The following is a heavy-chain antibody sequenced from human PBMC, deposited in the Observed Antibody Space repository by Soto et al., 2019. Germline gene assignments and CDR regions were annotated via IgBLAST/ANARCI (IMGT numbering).Heavy chain of an antibody. CDR3: AITVTTFFRFDY. V-gene: IGHV3-11*01. CDR1: GFTFNDYY. Sequence: GGSMRLSCAASGFTFNDYYMSWIRQAPGKGLEWVSYISSSGSTIYYADSVKGRFTISRDNAKNSLYLQMNSLRAEDTAVYYCAITVTTFFRFDYWGQGTLVTVSS. CDR2: ISSSGSTI. D-gene: IGHD4-17*01. J-gene: IGHJ4*02.